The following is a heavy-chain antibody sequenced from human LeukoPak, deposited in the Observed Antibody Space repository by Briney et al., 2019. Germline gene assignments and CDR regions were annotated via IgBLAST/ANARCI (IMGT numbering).Heavy chain of an antibody. Sequence: PGGSLRLSCAASGFTFSSYSMNWVRQPPGKGLEWIGSIYYSGSTYYNPSLKSRVTISVDTSKNQFSLKLSSVTAADTAVYYCARDYRGVRGVNPLDYWGQGTLVTVSS. CDR3: ARDYRGVRGVNPLDY. CDR1: GFTFSSYS. V-gene: IGHV4-39*07. D-gene: IGHD3-10*01. CDR2: IYYSGST. J-gene: IGHJ4*02.